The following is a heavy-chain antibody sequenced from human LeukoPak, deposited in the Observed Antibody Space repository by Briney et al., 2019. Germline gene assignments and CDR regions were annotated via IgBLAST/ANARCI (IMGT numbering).Heavy chain of an antibody. CDR3: AREEWFGDYRRYYLDY. D-gene: IGHD3-10*01. J-gene: IGHJ4*02. V-gene: IGHV3-30-3*01. Sequence: GGSLRLSCAASGFTFSSYAMHWVRQAPGKGLEWVAVISYDGSNKYYADSVKGRFTISRDNSKNTLYLQMNSLRAEDTAVYYCAREEWFGDYRRYYLDYWGQGTLVTVSS. CDR2: ISYDGSNK. CDR1: GFTFSSYA.